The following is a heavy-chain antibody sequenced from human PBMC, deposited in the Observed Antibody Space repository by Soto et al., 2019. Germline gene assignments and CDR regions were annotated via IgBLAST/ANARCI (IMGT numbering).Heavy chain of an antibody. J-gene: IGHJ6*02. CDR3: ARDQPLGYCSSTSCPGKGMDV. V-gene: IGHV1-3*01. CDR1: GYTFTNYA. D-gene: IGHD2-2*01. CDR2: INSDNGNT. Sequence: ASVKVSCKTSGYTFTNYAVHWVRQAPGQSLEWMGWINSDNGNTEYLKKFQGRVTITRDRSASTAYMELSSLRSEDTAVYYCARDQPLGYCSSTSCPGKGMDVWGQGTTVTVSS.